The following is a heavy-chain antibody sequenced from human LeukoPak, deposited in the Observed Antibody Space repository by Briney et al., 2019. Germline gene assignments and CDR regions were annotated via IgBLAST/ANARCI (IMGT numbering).Heavy chain of an antibody. D-gene: IGHD1-26*01. V-gene: IGHV3-11*01. CDR2: ISSSGSTI. CDR1: GFTFSDYY. J-gene: IGHJ5*02. CDR3: AKDMGGSGRNWASNWFDP. Sequence: GGSLRLSCAASGFTFSDYYMSWIRQAPGKGLEWVSYISSSGSTIYYADSVKGRFTISRDNAKNSLYLQMNSLRIEDTAFYYCAKDMGGSGRNWASNWFDPWGQGTLVTVSS.